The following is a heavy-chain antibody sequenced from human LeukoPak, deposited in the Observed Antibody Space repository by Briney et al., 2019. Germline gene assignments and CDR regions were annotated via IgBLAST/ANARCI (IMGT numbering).Heavy chain of an antibody. CDR3: ARGIGAARP. CDR2: INHSGST. CDR1: GGSFSGYY. Sequence: SETLSLTCAVYGGSFSGYYWSWIRQPPGKGLEWIGEINHSGSTNYNPSLKSRVTISVDTSKNQFSLKLSSVTAADTVVYYCARGIGAARPWGQGTLVTVSS. D-gene: IGHD6-25*01. J-gene: IGHJ5*02. V-gene: IGHV4-34*01.